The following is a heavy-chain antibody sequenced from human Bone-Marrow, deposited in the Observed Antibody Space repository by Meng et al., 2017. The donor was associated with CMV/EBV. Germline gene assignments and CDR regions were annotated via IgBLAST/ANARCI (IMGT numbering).Heavy chain of an antibody. CDR2: ITGSGGST. Sequence: GGSLRLSCAASGFAFSNYAMSWVRQAPGKGLEWVSAITGSGGSTYYADSVKGRFTISRDNSKNTLYLQMNSLRAEDTAVYYCAKERKSTHSYFDYWGQGTLVTVSS. CDR1: GFAFSNYA. V-gene: IGHV3-23*01. D-gene: IGHD2-2*01. CDR3: AKERKSTHSYFDY. J-gene: IGHJ4*02.